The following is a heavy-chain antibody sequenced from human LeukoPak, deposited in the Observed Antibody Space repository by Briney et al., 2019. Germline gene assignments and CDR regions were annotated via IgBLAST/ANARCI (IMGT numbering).Heavy chain of an antibody. CDR1: GFTFTNFA. CDR3: AKGAAAGLVDWFDP. D-gene: IGHD6-25*01. Sequence: GGSLRLSCAVSGFTFTNFAMMWVRQAPGKGLQWVSSITGDGATYYADSVRGRFMISRDTSKNTLYLQMNSLTAEATALYYCAKGAAAGLVDWFDPWGQGNLVTVSS. V-gene: IGHV3-23*01. CDR2: ITGDGAT. J-gene: IGHJ5*02.